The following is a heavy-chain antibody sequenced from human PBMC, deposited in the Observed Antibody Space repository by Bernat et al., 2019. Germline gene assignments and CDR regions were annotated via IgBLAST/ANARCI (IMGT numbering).Heavy chain of an antibody. D-gene: IGHD6-19*01. CDR2: INSDGSST. Sequence: EVQLVESGGGLVQPGGSLRLSCAASGFTFSSYWMHWVRQALGKGLVWVSRINSDGSSTSYADSVKGRFTISRDNAKNTLYLQMNSLRAEDTAVYYCARALYSSGLYGMDVWGQGTTVTVSS. CDR3: ARALYSSGLYGMDV. V-gene: IGHV3-74*01. CDR1: GFTFSSYW. J-gene: IGHJ6*02.